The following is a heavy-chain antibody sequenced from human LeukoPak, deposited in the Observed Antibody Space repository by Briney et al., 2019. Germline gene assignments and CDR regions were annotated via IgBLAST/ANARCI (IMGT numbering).Heavy chain of an antibody. CDR1: GYSFTSYW. D-gene: IGHD5-18*01. CDR2: IYPGDSDT. J-gene: IGHJ6*02. V-gene: IGHV5-51*01. Sequence: GESLKISCKGPGYSFTSYWIGWVRQMPGKGLEWMGIIYPGDSDTRYSPSFQGQVTISADKSISTAYLQWSSLKASDTAMYYCARQKGSYGHRTYYYYGMDVWGQGTTVTVSS. CDR3: ARQKGSYGHRTYYYYGMDV.